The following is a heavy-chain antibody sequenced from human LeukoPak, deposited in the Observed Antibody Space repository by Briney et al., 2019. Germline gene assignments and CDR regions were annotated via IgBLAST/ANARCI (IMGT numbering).Heavy chain of an antibody. CDR3: AKQLYGSGTFSQGMDV. Sequence: GGSLRLSCAASGFTFSSYAMSWVRQAPGKGLEWVSAISGGGGSTYYAGSVKGRFTISRDNSKNTLYLQMNSLRAEDSAVYYCAKQLYGSGTFSQGMDVWGQGTTVTVSS. CDR2: ISGGGGST. V-gene: IGHV3-23*01. CDR1: GFTFSSYA. D-gene: IGHD3-10*01. J-gene: IGHJ6*02.